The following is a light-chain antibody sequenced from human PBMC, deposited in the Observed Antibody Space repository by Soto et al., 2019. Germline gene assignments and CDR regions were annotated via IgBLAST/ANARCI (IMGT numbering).Light chain of an antibody. CDR2: DVS. CDR3: QQYQTYSRT. CDR1: QSINTW. Sequence: DIQMTQSPSTVSASVGDRITITCRASQSINTWLAWYRQRPGEAPQLLIYDVSTLAMGVPSRFSGSGSWTDFTLSISRLQPDDFATFYCQQYQTYSRTFGQGTKVEVK. V-gene: IGKV1-5*01. J-gene: IGKJ1*01.